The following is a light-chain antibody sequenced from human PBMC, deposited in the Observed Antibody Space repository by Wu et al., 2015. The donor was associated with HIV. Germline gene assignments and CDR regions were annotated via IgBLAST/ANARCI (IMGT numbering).Light chain of an antibody. CDR3: QQSYSTPRT. J-gene: IGKJ1*01. CDR1: QSIGNY. Sequence: IQVTQSPSSLSASVGDRVTITCRASQSIGNYLNWYQQKPGTAPKLLIFAASSLQSGVPSRFSGSGSGTDFTLTISSLQPEDFATYYCQQSYSTPRTFGQGTKVEIK. V-gene: IGKV1-39*01. CDR2: AAS.